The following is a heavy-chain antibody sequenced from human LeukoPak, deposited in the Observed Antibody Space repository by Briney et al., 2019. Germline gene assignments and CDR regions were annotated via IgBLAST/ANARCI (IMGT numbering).Heavy chain of an antibody. J-gene: IGHJ5*02. CDR3: ARDGHYYDSSAPTFGNWFDH. Sequence: SETLSLTCTVSGGYISSYYWSWIRQPAGKGLEWIGRIYTSGSTNYNPSLKSRITMSVDTSKNQFSLKLSSVTAADTAVYYCARDGHYYDSSAPTFGNWFDHWGQGILVTVSS. D-gene: IGHD3-22*01. CDR1: GGYISSYY. V-gene: IGHV4-4*07. CDR2: IYTSGST.